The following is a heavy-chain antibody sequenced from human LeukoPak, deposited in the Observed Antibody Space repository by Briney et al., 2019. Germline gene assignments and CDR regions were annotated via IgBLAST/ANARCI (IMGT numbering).Heavy chain of an antibody. CDR3: AKDGSSGIAAAADAFDA. V-gene: IGHV3-23*01. J-gene: IGHJ3*01. D-gene: IGHD6-13*01. Sequence: PGGSLRLSCAASGFTFSDSAMTWVRQAPGKGLDWVSLISFSGANTYYADSVKGRFTISRDNSKNTLYLQMNSLRAEDTAIYYCAKDGSSGIAAAADAFDAWGQGTMVTVSS. CDR2: ISFSGANT. CDR1: GFTFSDSA.